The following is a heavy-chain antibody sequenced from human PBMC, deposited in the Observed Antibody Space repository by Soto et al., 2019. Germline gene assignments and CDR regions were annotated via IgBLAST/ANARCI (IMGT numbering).Heavy chain of an antibody. V-gene: IGHV4-61*01. Sequence: SETLSLTCTVSGGSVSSESHYWSWIRQTPGKGLEWIGYIYYTGSTNYNPSLKGRVTMSVDTSRDQVSLRLRSVTRADTAVYYCAKDQCTGSCSGGYNLFDPWGQGTLVTVPQ. J-gene: IGHJ5*02. CDR3: AKDQCTGSCSGGYNLFDP. D-gene: IGHD2-15*01. CDR2: IYYTGST. CDR1: GGSVSSESHY.